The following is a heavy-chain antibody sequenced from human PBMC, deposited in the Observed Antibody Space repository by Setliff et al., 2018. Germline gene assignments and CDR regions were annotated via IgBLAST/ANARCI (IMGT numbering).Heavy chain of an antibody. V-gene: IGHV4-31*03. CDR2: IFYNGNT. Sequence: SETLSLTCNVSGDLISSGGYTWNWIRQHPEMGLEWIGYIFYNGNTFYNPSLQSRVTISVDTSKNQFSLKLTSLNAADSAVYYCARASHSYGSPNWFDPWGPGTLVTVSS. J-gene: IGHJ5*02. CDR3: ARASHSYGSPNWFDP. D-gene: IGHD3-22*01. CDR1: GDLISSGGYT.